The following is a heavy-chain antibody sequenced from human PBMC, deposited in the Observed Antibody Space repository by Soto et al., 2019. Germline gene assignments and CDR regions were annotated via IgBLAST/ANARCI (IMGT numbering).Heavy chain of an antibody. CDR3: ARGISPEHAGSGYFQGHYVDN. CDR1: GGSISSVDYS. V-gene: IGHV4-30-4*01. D-gene: IGHD2-15*01. J-gene: IGHJ4*02. CDR2: TYNNGHN. Sequence: QVQLQESGPGLVKPSQTLSLTCTVSGGSISSVDYSWTRLRQPPGQGLGWVADTYNNGHNYPASSLTSPRATSVYTSKRQVSLRLSSVSAADTAVYYGARGISPEHAGSGYFQGHYVDNWCLGTVVTVSS.